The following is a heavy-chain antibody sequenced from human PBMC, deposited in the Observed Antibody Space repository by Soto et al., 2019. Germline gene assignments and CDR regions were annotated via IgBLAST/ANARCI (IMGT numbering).Heavy chain of an antibody. Sequence: QEQLVESGGDVVQPGRSLTLSCAASGFTFSANAMHWVRQAPGKGLEWVAVIAYDGTIKIYRDSVKGRFTISRDDSKSTLYLQMNSLRPEDTAVYYCSRDKFKGALDYLDSWGQGTLVTVSS. V-gene: IGHV3-30-3*01. D-gene: IGHD1-26*01. CDR1: GFTFSANA. J-gene: IGHJ4*02. CDR3: SRDKFKGALDYLDS. CDR2: IAYDGTIK.